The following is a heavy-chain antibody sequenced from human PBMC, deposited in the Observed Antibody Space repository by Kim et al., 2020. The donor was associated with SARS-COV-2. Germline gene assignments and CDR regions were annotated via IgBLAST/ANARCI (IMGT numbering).Heavy chain of an antibody. CDR3: AKDMRSGTTYSFDY. D-gene: IGHD2-2*01. J-gene: IGHJ4*02. Sequence: ADSVKGRFTISRDKPKNSLYLQMNSLRAEDTALYYCAKDMRSGTTYSFDYWGQGTLVTVSS. V-gene: IGHV3-9*01.